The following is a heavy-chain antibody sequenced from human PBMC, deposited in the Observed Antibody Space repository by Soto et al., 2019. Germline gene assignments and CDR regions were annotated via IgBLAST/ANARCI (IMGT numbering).Heavy chain of an antibody. J-gene: IGHJ4*02. CDR1: GFTFDDYA. CDR3: AKAPNSGYDYVDY. Sequence: EVQLVESGGGLVQPGRSLRLSCAASGFTFDDYAMHWVRQAPGKGLEWVSGISWNSGSIGYADSVKGRFTISRDNAKNSLYLQMNSLRAEDTALYYCAKAPNSGYDYVDYWGQGTLVTVSS. CDR2: ISWNSGSI. D-gene: IGHD5-12*01. V-gene: IGHV3-9*01.